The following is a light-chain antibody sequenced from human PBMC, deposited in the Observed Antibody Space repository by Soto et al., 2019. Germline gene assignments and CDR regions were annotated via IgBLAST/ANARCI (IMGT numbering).Light chain of an antibody. CDR1: QSVSSSF. V-gene: IGKV3-20*01. CDR2: GAS. Sequence: ENVLTQSPGTLYLSPGERATLSCRASQSVSSSFLAWFQQKPGQAPRLIIYGASSRGSGIPDRFGGSGSGTDFTLTISRLEPEDFAVYYCQQYGSSPYTFGQGTKLEIK. J-gene: IGKJ2*01. CDR3: QQYGSSPYT.